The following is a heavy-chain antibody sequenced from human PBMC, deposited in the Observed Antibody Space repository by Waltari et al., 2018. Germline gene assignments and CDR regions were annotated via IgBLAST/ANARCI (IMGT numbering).Heavy chain of an antibody. V-gene: IGHV4-39*01. CDR1: GGSLSRVNYY. Sequence: QLQMQESGPRLVKPSETLSLTCTVSGGSLSRVNYYWGYIRQPPGKGLEGIGFINYSGTTYYNPSLKSRVIISADTSKNQFALQLSPVTAADTAVYYCARFSQVTASSLLDFWGQGTLVTVSS. CDR3: ARFSQVTASSLLDF. D-gene: IGHD2-21*02. CDR2: INYSGTT. J-gene: IGHJ4*02.